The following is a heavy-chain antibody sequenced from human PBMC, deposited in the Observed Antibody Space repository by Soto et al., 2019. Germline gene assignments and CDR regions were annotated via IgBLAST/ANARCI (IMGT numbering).Heavy chain of an antibody. V-gene: IGHV2-5*02. J-gene: IGHJ5*02. CDR1: GFSLSTSGVG. CDR2: IYWDDDK. CDR3: AHLMVYYYGSGSYYPAWFDP. D-gene: IGHD3-10*01. Sequence: SGPTLVNPTQTLTLTCTFSGFSLSTSGVGVGWIRQPPGKALEWLALIYWDDDKRYSPSLKSRLTLTKDTSRNQVVLTMTNMDPVDTATYYCAHLMVYYYGSGSYYPAWFDPWGQGTLVTV.